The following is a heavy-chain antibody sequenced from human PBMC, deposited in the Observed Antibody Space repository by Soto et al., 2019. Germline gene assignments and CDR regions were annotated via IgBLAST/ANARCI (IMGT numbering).Heavy chain of an antibody. CDR2: ISFDGRKR. Sequence: QVQLVESGGGVVQPGRSLRLSCAASGFTFNRYTMHWVRQAPGKGLQWVALISFDGRKRDYADSVKGRFTISRDISKNTLDLQMNSLSAEDTAMYYCARDETGDFDYWGQGTLVTVSS. CDR3: ARDETGDFDY. V-gene: IGHV3-30*04. D-gene: IGHD7-27*01. CDR1: GFTFNRYT. J-gene: IGHJ4*02.